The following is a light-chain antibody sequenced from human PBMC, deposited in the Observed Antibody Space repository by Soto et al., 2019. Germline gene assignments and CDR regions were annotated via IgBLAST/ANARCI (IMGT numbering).Light chain of an antibody. CDR1: SSNIGANS. V-gene: IGLV1-44*01. CDR2: SNN. Sequence: QSVLTQPPSASSAPGQTVTISCCGSSSNIGANSVNWYQQVPGKAPKFLISSNNQRPSGVSDRFSGSKSGNTASLTVSGLQAEDEADYYCSSYTGGNPSYVFGTGTKVTVL. J-gene: IGLJ1*01. CDR3: SSYTGGNPSYV.